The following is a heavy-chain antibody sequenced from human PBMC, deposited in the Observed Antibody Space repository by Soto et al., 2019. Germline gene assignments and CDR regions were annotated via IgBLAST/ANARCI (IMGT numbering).Heavy chain of an antibody. CDR1: DGSIRSGGYY. Sequence: SETLSLTSTVSDGSIRSGGYYWSWIRQHPGKGLEWIGYIYYSGSTYYNPSLKSRVTISVDTSKNQFSLKLSSVTAADTAVYYCAREPRDGDLRTIDYWGQGTLVTVSS. D-gene: IGHD4-17*01. CDR2: IYYSGST. CDR3: AREPRDGDLRTIDY. V-gene: IGHV4-31*03. J-gene: IGHJ4*02.